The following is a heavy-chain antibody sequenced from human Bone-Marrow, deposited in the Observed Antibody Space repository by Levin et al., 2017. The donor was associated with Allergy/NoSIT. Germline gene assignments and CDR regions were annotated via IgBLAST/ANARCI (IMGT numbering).Heavy chain of an antibody. Sequence: PSETLSLTCAASGFTFSSYAMSWVRQAPGKGLEWVSAISGSGGSTYYADSVKGRFTISRDNSKNTLYLQMNSLRAEDTAVYYCAKVGRSITIFGSFDYWGQGTLVTVSS. J-gene: IGHJ4*02. CDR1: GFTFSSYA. V-gene: IGHV3-23*01. CDR3: AKVGRSITIFGSFDY. CDR2: ISGSGGST. D-gene: IGHD3-3*01.